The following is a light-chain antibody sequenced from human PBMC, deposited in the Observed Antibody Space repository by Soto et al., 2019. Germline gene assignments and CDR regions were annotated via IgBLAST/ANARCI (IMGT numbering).Light chain of an antibody. CDR1: QGISSY. J-gene: IGKJ5*01. Sequence: AIRRTQSPSSFSGSTGDRVTITCRASQGISSYLAWYQQKPGKAPKLLIYAASTLQSGVPSRFSGSGSGTDFTLTISCLQSEDFATYYCQQYYSYAITFGQGTRLEIK. CDR2: AAS. V-gene: IGKV1-8*01. CDR3: QQYYSYAIT.